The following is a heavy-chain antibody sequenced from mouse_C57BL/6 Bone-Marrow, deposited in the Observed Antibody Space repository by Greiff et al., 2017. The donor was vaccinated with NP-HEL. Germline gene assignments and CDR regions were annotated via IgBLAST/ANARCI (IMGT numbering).Heavy chain of an antibody. Sequence: EVQLVESGGGLVKPGGSLKLSCAASGFTFSSYAMSWVRQTPEKRLEWVATISDGGSYTYYPDNVKGRFTISRDNAKNNLYLQMSHLKSEDTAMYYCAREGSNYGYAMDYWGQGTSVTVSS. CDR1: GFTFSSYA. CDR2: ISDGGSYT. V-gene: IGHV5-4*01. J-gene: IGHJ4*01. D-gene: IGHD2-5*01. CDR3: AREGSNYGYAMDY.